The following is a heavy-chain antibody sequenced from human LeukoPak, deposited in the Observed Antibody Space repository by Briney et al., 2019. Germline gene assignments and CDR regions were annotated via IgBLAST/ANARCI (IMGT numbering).Heavy chain of an antibody. J-gene: IGHJ3*02. D-gene: IGHD2-21*02. CDR1: GYNFTNYW. CDR2: IDPSDSKS. CDR3: ARRNPLTQDAFDI. V-gene: IGHV5-51*01. Sequence: GESLKISCKGSGYNFTNYWIGWVRQMPGKGLEWMGIIDPSDSKSSYSPSFQGQVTISADKSIRTAYVQWRSLKASDTAMYYCARRNPLTQDAFDIWGQGTMVTVSS.